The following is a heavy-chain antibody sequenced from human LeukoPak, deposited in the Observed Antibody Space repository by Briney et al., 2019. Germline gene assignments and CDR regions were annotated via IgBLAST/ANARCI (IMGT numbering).Heavy chain of an antibody. D-gene: IGHD6-19*01. CDR3: ARGVSSSRSKYYFDY. CDR2: TWHDGSNK. J-gene: IGHJ4*02. CDR1: GFSLTTYA. V-gene: IGHV3-33*08. Sequence: GRSLRLSCAASGFSLTTYALHWVRQAPGKGLEWVAVTWHDGSNKYYADSVKGRFTISRDNSKNTLYLQMNSLRLEDTAVYYCARGVSSSRSKYYFDYCGQGTLVTVSS.